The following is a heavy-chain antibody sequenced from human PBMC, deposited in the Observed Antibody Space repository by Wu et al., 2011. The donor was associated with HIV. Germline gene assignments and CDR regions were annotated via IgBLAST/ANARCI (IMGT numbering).Heavy chain of an antibody. Sequence: QDQLVQSGAEVKKPGSSVKVSCKVSGGIFSSYAIAWVRQAPGQGLEWMGGIIPIYGRPYYVEKFQGRVTITTDESTSTASMELSNLRSDDTATFYCAISTVTTTYFDLWGQGTLVTVSS. CDR2: IIPIYGRP. CDR1: GGIFSSYA. D-gene: IGHD4-11*01. J-gene: IGHJ4*02. V-gene: IGHV1-69*05. CDR3: AISTVTTTYFDL.